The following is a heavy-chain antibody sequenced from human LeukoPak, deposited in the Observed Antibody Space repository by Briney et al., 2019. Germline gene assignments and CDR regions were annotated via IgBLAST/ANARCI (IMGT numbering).Heavy chain of an antibody. V-gene: IGHV3-21*01. J-gene: IGHJ6*02. Sequence: GGSLRLSCAASGFTFSSYSMNWVRQAPGKGLEWVSSISSSSSYIYYADSVKGRFTISRDNAKNSLYLQMNSLRAEDTAVYYCARGDFLGGKPAYDDYGMDVWGQGTTVTVSS. CDR1: GFTFSSYS. D-gene: IGHD3-16*01. CDR2: ISSSSSYI. CDR3: ARGDFLGGKPAYDDYGMDV.